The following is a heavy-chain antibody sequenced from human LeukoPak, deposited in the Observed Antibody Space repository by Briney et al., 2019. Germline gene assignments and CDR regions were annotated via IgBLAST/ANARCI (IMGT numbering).Heavy chain of an antibody. D-gene: IGHD2-15*01. V-gene: IGHV4-61*02. J-gene: IGHJ6*03. CDR2: IYTSGST. CDR3: ARSVEGYCSGGSCYSYYYYMDV. CDR1: GGSISSGSYY. Sequence: SETLSLTCTVSGGSISSGSYYWSWIRQPAGKGLEWIGRIYTSGSTNYNPSLKSRVTISVDTSKNQFSLKLSSVTAADTAVYYCARSVEGYCSGGSCYSYYYYMDVWGKGTTVTVSS.